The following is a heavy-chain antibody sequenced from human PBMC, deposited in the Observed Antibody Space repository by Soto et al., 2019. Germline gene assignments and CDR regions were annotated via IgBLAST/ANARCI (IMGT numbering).Heavy chain of an antibody. CDR1: GYTFTSYG. Sequence: ASVKVSCKASGYTFTSYGISWVRRAPGQGVEWMGWISAYNGNTNYAQKLQGRVTMTTDTSTSTAYMELRSLRSDDTAVYYCARDWAAGGYGMDAWGHGTTVTVSS. CDR2: ISAYNGNT. D-gene: IGHD6-13*01. V-gene: IGHV1-18*01. CDR3: ARDWAAGGYGMDA. J-gene: IGHJ6*02.